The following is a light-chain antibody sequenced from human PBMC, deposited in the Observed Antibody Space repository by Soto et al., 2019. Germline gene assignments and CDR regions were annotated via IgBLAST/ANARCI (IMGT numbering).Light chain of an antibody. CDR3: QQYYSYPLT. CDR2: DAS. V-gene: IGKV1-5*01. Sequence: GYRVTITCRASQSVRSWLAWYQQKPGRAPKLLIYDASDLQSGVPSRFSGSGYGTEFTLTISSLQPDDFATYYCQQYYSYPLTFGQGTRLEIK. CDR1: QSVRSW. J-gene: IGKJ5*01.